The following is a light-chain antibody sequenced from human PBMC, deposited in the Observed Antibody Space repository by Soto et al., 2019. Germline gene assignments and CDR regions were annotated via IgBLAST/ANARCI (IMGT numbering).Light chain of an antibody. J-gene: IGKJ2*01. Sequence: DIPLTQSPATLSASVGDRVTITCRASRSVDGWLAWYQQRPGKAPKLLMFDASTLVSGVPSRFSGSGSETEFTLTISGLRSDDFATYYCQQYHSYSPTFGQGTRLEIK. CDR3: QQYHSYSPT. V-gene: IGKV1-5*01. CDR2: DAS. CDR1: RSVDGW.